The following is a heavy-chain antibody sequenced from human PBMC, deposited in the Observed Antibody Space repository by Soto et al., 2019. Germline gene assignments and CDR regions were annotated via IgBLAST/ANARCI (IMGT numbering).Heavy chain of an antibody. V-gene: IGHV3-64*01. CDR1: GFTLSGYA. CDR2: ISSNGVGT. J-gene: IGHJ6*03. D-gene: IGHD6-6*01. CDR3: ARRARPDFYYMDV. Sequence: EVQLAESGGGLAQPGGSLRLSCAASGFTLSGYAMDWVRQAQGKGLEYVSGISSNGVGTYYANSVQGRFTISRDNSKNTVYLQMGSLRPEDMAVYYCARRARPDFYYMDVWGKGTTVTVPS.